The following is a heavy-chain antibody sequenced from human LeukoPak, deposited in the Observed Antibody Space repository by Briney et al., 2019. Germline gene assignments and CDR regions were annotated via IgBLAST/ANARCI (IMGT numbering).Heavy chain of an antibody. Sequence: PSETLSLTCTVSGGSISSYYWSWIRQPPGKGLEWIGYIYYSGSTNYNPSLKSRVTISVDTSKNQFSLKLSSVTAADTAVYYCARAGYSYGGNYYYMDVSGKGTTVTVSS. CDR3: ARAGYSYGGNYYYMDV. CDR1: GGSISSYY. CDR2: IYYSGST. D-gene: IGHD5-18*01. V-gene: IGHV4-59*08. J-gene: IGHJ6*03.